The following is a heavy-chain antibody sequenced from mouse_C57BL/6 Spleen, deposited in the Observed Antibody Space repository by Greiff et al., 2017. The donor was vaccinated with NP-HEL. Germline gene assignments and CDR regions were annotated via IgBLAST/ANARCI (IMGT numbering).Heavy chain of an antibody. Sequence: EVQRVESGPGLVKPSQSLSLTCSVTGYSITSGYYWNWIRQFPGNKLEWMGYISYDGSNNYNPSLKNRISITRDTSKNQFFLKLNSVTTEDTATYYCARENYGYDGYFDYWGQGTTLTVSS. J-gene: IGHJ2*01. CDR1: GYSITSGYY. V-gene: IGHV3-6*01. D-gene: IGHD2-2*01. CDR3: ARENYGYDGYFDY. CDR2: ISYDGSN.